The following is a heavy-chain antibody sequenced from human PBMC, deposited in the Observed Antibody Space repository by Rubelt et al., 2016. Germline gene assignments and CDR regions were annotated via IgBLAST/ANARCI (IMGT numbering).Heavy chain of an antibody. CDR2: VLHSGSA. J-gene: IGHJ4*02. D-gene: IGHD3-10*01. V-gene: IGHV4-38-2*02. CDR3: ARAPLYGSGTYGPYDY. Sequence: ARGLEYIVTVLHSGSAYYNPSLKSRVTISVDTSKNQFSLKLSSVTAADTAVYYCARAPLYGSGTYGPYDYWGQGTLVTVSS.